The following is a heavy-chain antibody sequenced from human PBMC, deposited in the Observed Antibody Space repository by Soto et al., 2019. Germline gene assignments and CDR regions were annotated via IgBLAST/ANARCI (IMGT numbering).Heavy chain of an antibody. CDR3: VQGRYPTMATPLDH. CDR1: GFTSDDCA. V-gene: IGHV3-9*02. D-gene: IGHD3-9*01. CDR2: ISWDSATV. J-gene: IGHJ5*02. Sequence: GGSLRLSCSASGFTSDDCAMHWVRQAPGKGPEWVSGISWDSATVGYAESVKGRFTITRDDAKNSLYLQMDSLRREDTALYYCVQGRYPTMATPLDHWGQGTLVTVSS.